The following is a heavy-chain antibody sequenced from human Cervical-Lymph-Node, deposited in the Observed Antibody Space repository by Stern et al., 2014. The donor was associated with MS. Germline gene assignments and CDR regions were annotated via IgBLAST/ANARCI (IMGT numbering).Heavy chain of an antibody. J-gene: IGHJ4*02. V-gene: IGHV4-31*03. CDR1: GDPISSGGFY. Sequence: QVQLQESGPGLVKPSQTLSLTCTVSGDPISSGGFYWSWIRQHPGKGLEWIGYINYNGNTYYNPSLETRVTMSVDTSERHFSLRLTSMTAADTAVYYCARTRKGYCSDDRCYSWRLDYWGQGTLVTVSS. CDR3: ARTRKGYCSDDRCYSWRLDY. D-gene: IGHD2-15*01. CDR2: INYNGNT.